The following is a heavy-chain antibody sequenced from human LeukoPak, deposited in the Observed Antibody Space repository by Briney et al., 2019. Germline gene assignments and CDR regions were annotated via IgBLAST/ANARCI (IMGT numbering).Heavy chain of an antibody. CDR3: ARDDSSSWYAFDY. D-gene: IGHD6-13*01. CDR2: IIPILGIA. CDR1: GGTFSSYA. Sequence: SVKVSCKASGGTFSSYAISWVRQAPGQGLEWMGRIIPILGIANYAQKFQGRVTITADKSTSTAYMELSSLRSEDTAVYYCARDDSSSWYAFDYWGQGTLVTVSS. J-gene: IGHJ4*02. V-gene: IGHV1-69*04.